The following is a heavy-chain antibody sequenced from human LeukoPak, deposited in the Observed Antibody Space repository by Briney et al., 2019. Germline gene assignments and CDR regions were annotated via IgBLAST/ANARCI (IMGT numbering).Heavy chain of an antibody. CDR1: GGSISSSSYY. CDR2: IYYGGST. Sequence: PSETLSLTCTVSGGSISSSSYYWGWIPQPPGKGLEWIGTIYYGGSTYYNPSLKSRVTISVDTSKNHFSLKLSSVTAADTAVYYCARQHRTSVVLAAKGAFDLWGQGTMVTVSS. V-gene: IGHV4-39*01. D-gene: IGHD2-15*01. J-gene: IGHJ3*01. CDR3: ARQHRTSVVLAAKGAFDL.